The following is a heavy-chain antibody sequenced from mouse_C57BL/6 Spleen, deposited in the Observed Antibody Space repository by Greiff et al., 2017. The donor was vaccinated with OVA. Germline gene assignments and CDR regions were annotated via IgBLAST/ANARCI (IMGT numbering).Heavy chain of an antibody. CDR1: GYAFSSSW. V-gene: IGHV1-82*01. CDR2: IYPGDGDT. D-gene: IGHD4-1*01. Sequence: VQLQQSGPELVKPGASVKISCKASGYAFSSSWMNWVKQRPGKGLEWIGRIYPGDGDTNYNGKFKGKATLTADKSSSTAYMQLSSLTSEDSAVYFCARDLNWDYFDVWGTGTTVTVSS. CDR3: ARDLNWDYFDV. J-gene: IGHJ1*03.